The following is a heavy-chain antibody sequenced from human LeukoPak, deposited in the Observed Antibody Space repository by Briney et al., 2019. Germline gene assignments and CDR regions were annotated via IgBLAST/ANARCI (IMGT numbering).Heavy chain of an antibody. CDR2: IHHSGST. J-gene: IGHJ4*02. V-gene: IGHV4-38-2*02. CDR3: ARTSSSGLVGGYYFDY. D-gene: IGHD6-19*01. CDR1: GYFISSGYY. Sequence: EPSETLSLTCTVSGYFISSGYYWGWIRQPPGKGLQWIGSIHHSGSTYYNPSLKSRVTISVDTSKNQFSLKLSSVTAADTAVYYCARTSSSGLVGGYYFDYWGQGTLVTVSS.